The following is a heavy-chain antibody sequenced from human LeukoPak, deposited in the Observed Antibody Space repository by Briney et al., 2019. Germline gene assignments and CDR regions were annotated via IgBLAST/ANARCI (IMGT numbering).Heavy chain of an antibody. CDR3: AEDSYSKGDF. J-gene: IGHJ4*02. Sequence: GGSLTLSCAAYGFTFSYHWMTWVRQAPGKGLEWVANIKNDGAVKNYVDSVKGRFTISRDNAKNSLYLQMNSLRAEDTAVYYCAEDSYSKGDFWGQGVLVTVSS. CDR2: IKNDGAVK. D-gene: IGHD6-13*01. CDR1: GFTFSYHW. V-gene: IGHV3-7*01.